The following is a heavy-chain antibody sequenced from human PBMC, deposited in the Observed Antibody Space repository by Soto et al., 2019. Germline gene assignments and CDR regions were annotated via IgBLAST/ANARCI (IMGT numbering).Heavy chain of an antibody. Sequence: LRLSCASSGFSFSSYVMHWVRQAPGRGLEWVAVIWYDGNNKYYADSVKGRFTISRDNSENTLYLQMNSLRAEDTAVYYCARGRDAFDIWGQGTMVTVSS. J-gene: IGHJ3*02. CDR3: ARGRDAFDI. CDR2: IWYDGNNK. V-gene: IGHV3-33*01. CDR1: GFSFSSYV.